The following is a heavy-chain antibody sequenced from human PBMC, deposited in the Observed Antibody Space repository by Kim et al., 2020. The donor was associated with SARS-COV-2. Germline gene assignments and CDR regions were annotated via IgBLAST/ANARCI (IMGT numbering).Heavy chain of an antibody. Sequence: GGSLRLSCAASGFTFGDYAMHWVRQVPGKGLEWVSGIGRTSGIIGYGYSVNGRITTTRHNDHTSQLLQMNSLGGEAAVFYCCRDDLVTGSFRPPYNWGQG. CDR1: GFTFGDYA. V-gene: IGHV3-9*01. J-gene: IGHJ4*01. D-gene: IGHD3-9*01. CDR3: RDDLVTGSFRPPYN. CDR2: IGRTSGII.